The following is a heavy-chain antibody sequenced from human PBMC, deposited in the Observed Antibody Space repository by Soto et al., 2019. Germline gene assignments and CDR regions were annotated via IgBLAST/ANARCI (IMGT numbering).Heavy chain of an antibody. CDR2: MYHSGST. D-gene: IGHD2-2*01. V-gene: IGHV4-30-2*01. J-gene: IGHJ5*02. CDR3: ARVPDR. Sequence: PSETLSLTCAVSGGSISSGGYSWSWIRQPPGKGLEWIGYMYHSGSTYYNPSLKSRVTISIDRSKNQFSLKLSSVTVADTAVYYCARVPDRWGQGTLVTVS. CDR1: GGSISSGGYS.